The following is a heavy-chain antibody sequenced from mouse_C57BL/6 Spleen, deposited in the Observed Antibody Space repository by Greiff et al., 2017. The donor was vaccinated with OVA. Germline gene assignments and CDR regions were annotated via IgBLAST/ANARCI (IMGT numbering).Heavy chain of an antibody. J-gene: IGHJ3*01. CDR2: IDPSDSET. D-gene: IGHD4-1*01. Sequence: VQLQQPGAELVRPGSSVKLSCKASGYTFTSYWMHWVKQRPIQGLEWIGNIDPSDSETHYNQKFKDKATLTVDKSSSTAYMQLSSLTSEDSAVYYCAREDTNLAFAYWGQGTLVTVSA. CDR1: GYTFTSYW. CDR3: AREDTNLAFAY. V-gene: IGHV1-52*01.